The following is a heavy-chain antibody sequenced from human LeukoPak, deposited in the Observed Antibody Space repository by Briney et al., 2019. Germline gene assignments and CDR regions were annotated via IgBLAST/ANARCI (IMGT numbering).Heavy chain of an antibody. J-gene: IGHJ5*02. CDR1: GFTFSIYA. D-gene: IGHD2-2*01. V-gene: IGHV3-23*01. CDR3: AKEGYCSSTSCAQVWFDP. CDR2: ISGSGGST. Sequence: PGGSLRLSCAASGFTFSIYAMSWVRQAPGKRLEWVSAISGSGGSTYYADSVKGRFTISRDNSKNTLYLQMNSLRAEDTAVYYCAKEGYCSSTSCAQVWFDPWGQGTLVTVSS.